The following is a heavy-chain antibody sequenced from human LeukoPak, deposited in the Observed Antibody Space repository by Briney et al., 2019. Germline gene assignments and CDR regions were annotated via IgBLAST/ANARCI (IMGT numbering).Heavy chain of an antibody. CDR2: ISSSSSYI. Sequence: PGGSLRLSCAASGFTFSSYSMNWVRQAPGKGLEWVPSISSSSSYIYYADSVKGRFTISRDNAKNSLYLQMNSLRAEDTAVYYCARDLIGDPRVDFDYWGQGTLVTVSS. CDR1: GFTFSSYS. D-gene: IGHD7-27*01. CDR3: ARDLIGDPRVDFDY. J-gene: IGHJ4*02. V-gene: IGHV3-21*01.